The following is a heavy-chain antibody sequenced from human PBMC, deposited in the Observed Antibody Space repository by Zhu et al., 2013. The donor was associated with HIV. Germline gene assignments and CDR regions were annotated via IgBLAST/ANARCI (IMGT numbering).Heavy chain of an antibody. Sequence: QVQLVQSGAEVKKPGASVKVSCEAAGYSFSSYAITWVRQAPGQGPEWMGRINVYTGNTDYAQDLQGRLTMTADTSTRTAYMELRSLRFDDTAVYYCARDLNSGFDLYYYRAMDVWGQGTTVIVS. CDR3: ARDLNSGFDLYYYRAMDV. D-gene: IGHD5-12*01. V-gene: IGHV1-18*01. CDR1: GYSFSSYA. CDR2: INVYTGNT. J-gene: IGHJ6*02.